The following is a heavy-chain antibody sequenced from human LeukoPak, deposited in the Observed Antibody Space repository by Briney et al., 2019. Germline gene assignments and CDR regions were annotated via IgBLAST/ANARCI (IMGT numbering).Heavy chain of an antibody. V-gene: IGHV3-74*01. J-gene: IGHJ4*02. CDR2: INSDGSGT. Sequence: GGSLRLSCAASEFIFSYYWMHWVRQAPGKGLVWVSRINSDGSGTVYADSVKGRFTISRDNAKNSLYLQMNSLRAEDTAVYYCARRGIQLWPHDDYWGQGTLVTVSS. CDR3: ARRGIQLWPHDDY. CDR1: EFIFSYYW. D-gene: IGHD5-18*01.